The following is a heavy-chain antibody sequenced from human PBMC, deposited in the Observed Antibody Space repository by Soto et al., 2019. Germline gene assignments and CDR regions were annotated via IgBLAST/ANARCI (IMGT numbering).Heavy chain of an antibody. J-gene: IGHJ5*02. CDR2: IYHSGST. CDR1: GGSMSSYY. CDR3: ARNQGGVRPFDP. V-gene: IGHV4-59*01. D-gene: IGHD3-16*01. Sequence: SETLSLTCSVSGGSMSSYYWSWIRQPPGKGLEWIGHIYHSGSTNYNPSLNSRVTISVDTAKNQFSLKLTSVTAADTAVYYCARNQGGVRPFDPWGQGTLVTVSS.